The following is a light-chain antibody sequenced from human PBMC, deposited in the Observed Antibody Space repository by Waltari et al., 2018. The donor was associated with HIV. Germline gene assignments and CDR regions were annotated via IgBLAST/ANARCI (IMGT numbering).Light chain of an antibody. Sequence: QSALTQPASVSGSPGQSITISCPGTSSDVGIYNLVSWYQQYPGKAPKLIIYEVSQRPSGVSNRFSGSKSGNTASLTISGLQAEDEADYYCCSYASTSSYVMFGGGTKLTVL. CDR2: EVS. CDR3: CSYASTSSYVM. V-gene: IGLV2-23*02. CDR1: SSDVGIYNL. J-gene: IGLJ3*02.